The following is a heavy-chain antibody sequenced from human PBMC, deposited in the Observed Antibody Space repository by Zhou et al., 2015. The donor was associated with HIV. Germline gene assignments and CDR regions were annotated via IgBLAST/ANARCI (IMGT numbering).Heavy chain of an antibody. D-gene: IGHD6-19*01. V-gene: IGHV3-33*01. CDR1: GFTFSSYG. Sequence: QVQLVESGGGVVQPGRSLRLSCAASGFTFSSYGMHWVRQAPGKGLEWVAVIWYDGSNKYYADSVKGRFTISRDNSKNTLYLQMNSLRAEDTAVYYCARERIAVAGAYFDYWGQGTLVTVSS. CDR2: IWYDGSNK. J-gene: IGHJ4*02. CDR3: ARERIAVAGAYFDY.